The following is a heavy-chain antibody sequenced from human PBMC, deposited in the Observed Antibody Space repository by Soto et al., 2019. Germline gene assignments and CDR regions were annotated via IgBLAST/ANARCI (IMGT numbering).Heavy chain of an antibody. D-gene: IGHD2-15*01. Sequence: SETLSLTCTVSGGSISSYYWSWIRQPPGKGLEWIGYIYYSGSTYYNPSLKSRVTISVDTSKNQFSLKLSSVTAADTAVYYCARGGYCSGGSCYLGPLGYWGQGTLVTVSS. CDR2: IYYSGST. V-gene: IGHV4-59*12. CDR1: GGSISSYY. J-gene: IGHJ4*02. CDR3: ARGGYCSGGSCYLGPLGY.